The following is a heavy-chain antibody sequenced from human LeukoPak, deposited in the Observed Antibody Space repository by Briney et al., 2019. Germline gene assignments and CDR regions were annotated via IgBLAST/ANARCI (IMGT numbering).Heavy chain of an antibody. Sequence: GGSLRLSCAAPGFTFSSYSMNWVRQAPGKGLEWVSSISSSSSYIYYADSVKGRFTISRDNAKNSLYLQMNSLRAEDTAVYYCARGMAAAFWFDPWGQGTLVTVSS. CDR2: ISSSSSYI. CDR1: GFTFSSYS. V-gene: IGHV3-21*01. J-gene: IGHJ5*02. CDR3: ARGMAAAFWFDP. D-gene: IGHD6-13*01.